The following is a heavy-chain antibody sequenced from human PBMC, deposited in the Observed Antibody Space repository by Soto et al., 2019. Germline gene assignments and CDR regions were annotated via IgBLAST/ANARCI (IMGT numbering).Heavy chain of an antibody. D-gene: IGHD3-22*01. J-gene: IGHJ4*02. V-gene: IGHV1-46*03. CDR1: GYTFTSYY. Sequence: GASVKVSCKASGYTFTSYYMHWVRQAPGQGLEWMGIINPSGGSTSYAQKFQGRVTMTRDTSTSTVYMELSGLRSEDTAVYHCARAQYYDSSGYCLDYWGEGTLVTVSS. CDR3: ARAQYYDSSGYCLDY. CDR2: INPSGGST.